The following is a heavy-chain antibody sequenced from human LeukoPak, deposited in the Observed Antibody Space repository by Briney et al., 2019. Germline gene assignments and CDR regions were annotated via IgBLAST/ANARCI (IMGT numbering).Heavy chain of an antibody. V-gene: IGHV3-7*03. Sequence: PGGSLRLSCAASGFTLSNHWMSWVRQAPAKGLEWVANIKQDGRERHYVDSVKGRFTISRENAKNSLYLQMNSLRAEDTAVYYCATDPYGDYYFDYWGQGTLVTVSS. D-gene: IGHD4-17*01. CDR1: GFTLSNHW. J-gene: IGHJ4*02. CDR3: ATDPYGDYYFDY. CDR2: IKQDGRER.